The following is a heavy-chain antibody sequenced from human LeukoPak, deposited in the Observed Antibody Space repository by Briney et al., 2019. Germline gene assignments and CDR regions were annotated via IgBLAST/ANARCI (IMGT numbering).Heavy chain of an antibody. CDR2: INPNSGGT. V-gene: IGHV1-2*02. D-gene: IGHD1-26*01. J-gene: IGHJ4*02. Sequence: ASVKVSCKASGYSFSDYYIHWVRQAPGQGLEWMGWINPNSGGTSYAQKFQGRVTMTRDTSNSTVYMELSGLRSDDTAMYSCARDRFLSSRSPNSGNYYLLYWGQGTLVTVSS. CDR1: GYSFSDYY. CDR3: ARDRFLSSRSPNSGNYYLLY.